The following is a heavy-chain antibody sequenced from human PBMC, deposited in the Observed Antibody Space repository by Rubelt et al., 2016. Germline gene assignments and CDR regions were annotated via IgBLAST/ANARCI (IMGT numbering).Heavy chain of an antibody. Sequence: QVQLQQWGAGLLKPSETLSLTCAVYGGSFSGYYWIWIRQPPGKGLEWIGEINHSGSTSYNPSLKSRVTISVATSKNQLSLTLRSVTAADTAVYYCARHRASDPTAVFDYWGQGTLVTVSS. D-gene: IGHD2-2*01. J-gene: IGHJ4*02. CDR3: ARHRASDPTAVFDY. V-gene: IGHV4-34*01. CDR1: GGSFSGYY. CDR2: INHSGST.